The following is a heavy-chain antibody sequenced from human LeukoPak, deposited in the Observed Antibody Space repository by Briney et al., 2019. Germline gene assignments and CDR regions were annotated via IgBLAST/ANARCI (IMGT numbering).Heavy chain of an antibody. Sequence: SETLSLTCTVSGGSVSRGGHYWSWIRQHPGKGLEWIGYIYYSGSTYYNPSLKSRVTISVDTSKNQFSLKLSSVTAADTAVYYCAREVGSPQGIYFDYWGQGTLVTVSS. J-gene: IGHJ4*02. CDR3: AREVGSPQGIYFDY. D-gene: IGHD2-2*03. V-gene: IGHV4-31*03. CDR2: IYYSGST. CDR1: GGSVSRGGHY.